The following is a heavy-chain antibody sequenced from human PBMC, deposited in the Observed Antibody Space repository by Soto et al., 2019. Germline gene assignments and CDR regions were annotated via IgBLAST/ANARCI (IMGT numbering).Heavy chain of an antibody. CDR3: AGTGDSTSGCDRPFDS. D-gene: IGHD5-12*01. CDR2: IYYTGST. V-gene: IGHV4-59*12. CDR1: GASIKSAY. J-gene: IGHJ4*02. Sequence: QVQLQESGPGLVKPSETLSLTCTVSGASIKSAYWSWIRQPPGKGLEWIGYIYYTGSTDYNPPLKSRVTISVDTSKSQFSLTLTSVTAADTAVYYCAGTGDSTSGCDRPFDSWGQGSLVTVSS.